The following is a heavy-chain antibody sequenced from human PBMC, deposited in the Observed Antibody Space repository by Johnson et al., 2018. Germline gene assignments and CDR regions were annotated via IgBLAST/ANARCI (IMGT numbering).Heavy chain of an antibody. Sequence: VQLVESGGGLVKPGGSLRLSCAASGFTFSDHYMSWIRQAPGKGLEWVAYISSSGVMIYYADSVMGRFTISRDNAKNSLYLQMNSLRAEDTALYYCAKDFTTYGMDVWGQGTTVTVSS. CDR2: ISSSGVMI. V-gene: IGHV3-11*01. CDR1: GFTFSDHY. CDR3: AKDFTTYGMDV. D-gene: IGHD3-3*01. J-gene: IGHJ6*02.